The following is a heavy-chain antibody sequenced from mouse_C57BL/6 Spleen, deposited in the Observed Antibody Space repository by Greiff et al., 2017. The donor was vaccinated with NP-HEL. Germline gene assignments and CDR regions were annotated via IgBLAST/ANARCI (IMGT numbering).Heavy chain of an antibody. Sequence: QVQLQQPGAELVKPGASVKLSCKASGYTFTSYWMHWVKQRPGQGLEWIGMIHPNSGSTNYNEKFKSKATLTVDKSSSTAYMQLSSLTSEDSAVYYCARERVYSNYDGFAYWGQGTLVTVSA. CDR2: IHPNSGST. J-gene: IGHJ3*01. CDR3: ARERVYSNYDGFAY. CDR1: GYTFTSYW. V-gene: IGHV1-64*01. D-gene: IGHD2-5*01.